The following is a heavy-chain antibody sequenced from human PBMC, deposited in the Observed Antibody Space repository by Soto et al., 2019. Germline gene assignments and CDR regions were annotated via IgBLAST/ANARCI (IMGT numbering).Heavy chain of an antibody. D-gene: IGHD3-10*01. CDR1: GFTFSSYW. CDR3: ARAITMVRYYYYYMDV. CDR2: IKQDGSEK. Sequence: LRLSCAASGFTFSSYWMSWVRQAPGKGLEWVANIKQDGSEKYYEDSVKGRFTISRDNAKNSLYLQMNSLRAEDTAVYYCARAITMVRYYYYYMDVWGKGTTVTVSS. J-gene: IGHJ6*03. V-gene: IGHV3-7*04.